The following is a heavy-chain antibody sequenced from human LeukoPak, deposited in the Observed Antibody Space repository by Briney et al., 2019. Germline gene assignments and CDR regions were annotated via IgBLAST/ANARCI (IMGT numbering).Heavy chain of an antibody. Sequence: ASVKVSCKASGYTFTSYGISWVRQAPGQGLEWMGWISAYNGNTNYAQKLQGRVTMTTDTSTSTAYMELRSLRSDDTAVYYCARMTEQPDYYYYYMDVWGKGTTVTVSS. D-gene: IGHD6-13*01. J-gene: IGHJ6*03. CDR1: GYTFTSYG. CDR2: ISAYNGNT. CDR3: ARMTEQPDYYYYYMDV. V-gene: IGHV1-18*01.